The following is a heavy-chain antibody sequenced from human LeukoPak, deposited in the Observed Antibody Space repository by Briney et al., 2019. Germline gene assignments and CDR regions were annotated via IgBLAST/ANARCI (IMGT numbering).Heavy chain of an antibody. D-gene: IGHD6-19*01. CDR1: GFTFSSYD. Sequence: GGSLRLSCAASGFTFSSYDMHWVRQAPGKGLEWVAFIQYDESTKYYADSLKGRLTISRDNSKNTLYLQMNSLRAEDTAVYYCAKDRTFGARDSSGSYYFDYWGQGTLVTVSS. CDR3: AKDRTFGARDSSGSYYFDY. CDR2: IQYDESTK. V-gene: IGHV3-30*02. J-gene: IGHJ4*02.